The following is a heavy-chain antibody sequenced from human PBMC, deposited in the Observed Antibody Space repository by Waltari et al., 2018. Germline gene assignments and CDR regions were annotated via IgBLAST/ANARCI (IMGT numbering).Heavy chain of an antibody. J-gene: IGHJ3*02. D-gene: IGHD6-13*01. CDR1: GFTFIDYF. V-gene: IGHV1-2*06. Sequence: QVQLVQSGAEVKKPGASVKVSCQTSGFTFIDYFMHWVRQAPGQGLEWMVRVAPRSVYVHYAPNFQGRVTMTTDSSINTVYMELTRLKSDDTAVYYCVRPQELGPEVGPFDMWGRGTMVIVSS. CDR3: VRPQELGPEVGPFDM. CDR2: VAPRSVYV.